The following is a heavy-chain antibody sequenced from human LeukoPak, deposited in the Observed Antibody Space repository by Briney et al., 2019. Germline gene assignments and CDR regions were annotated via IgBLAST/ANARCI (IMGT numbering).Heavy chain of an antibody. CDR2: IYYSGST. CDR3: ARDLPAHDAFDI. CDR1: GGSISSGDYY. V-gene: IGHV4-30-4*01. J-gene: IGHJ3*02. Sequence: SQTLSLTCTVSGGSISSGDYYWSWIRQPPGKGLEWIGYIYYSGSTYYNPSLKSRVTISVDTSKNQFSLKLSSVTAADTAVYYCARDLPAHDAFDIWGQGTMVTVSS.